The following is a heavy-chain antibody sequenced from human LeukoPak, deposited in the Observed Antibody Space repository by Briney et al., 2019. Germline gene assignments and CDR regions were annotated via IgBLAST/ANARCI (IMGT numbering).Heavy chain of an antibody. CDR3: ARGADSSGYYSIFYFDY. J-gene: IGHJ4*02. Sequence: SETLSLTCTVSGGSISSYYWNWIRQPPGKGLEWIGYIYYSGSTNYNPSLKGRVTISVDTSKNQFSLKLSSVTAADTAVYYCARGADSSGYYSIFYFDYWGQGTLVTVPS. CDR2: IYYSGST. CDR1: GGSISSYY. V-gene: IGHV4-59*01. D-gene: IGHD3-22*01.